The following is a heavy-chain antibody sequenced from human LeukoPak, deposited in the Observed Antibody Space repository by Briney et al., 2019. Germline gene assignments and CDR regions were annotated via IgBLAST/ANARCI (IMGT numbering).Heavy chain of an antibody. J-gene: IGHJ4*02. D-gene: IGHD1-26*01. V-gene: IGHV3-23*01. Sequence: GGSLRLSCAASGFTSSSYALNWVRQAPGKGLEWVATVSGSGDRMYHADSVKGRFTISRDNSKNTIYLQMNSLRAEDTALYYCAKWGGIVGATIDYWGQGTLVTVSS. CDR2: VSGSGDRM. CDR1: GFTSSSYA. CDR3: AKWGGIVGATIDY.